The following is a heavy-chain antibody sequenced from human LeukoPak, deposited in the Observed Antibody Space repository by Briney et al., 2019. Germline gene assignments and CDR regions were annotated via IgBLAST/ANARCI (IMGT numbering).Heavy chain of an antibody. Sequence: SETLSLTCTVSGGSISNYYWSWVRQHPGKGLEWIGYIYYSGSTNYNSSLKSRVTISVDTSKNQFSLKLTSVTAADTAVYYCARHSHPDSSSWYWDYWGQGTLVTVSS. CDR2: IYYSGST. D-gene: IGHD6-13*01. J-gene: IGHJ4*02. CDR1: GGSISNYY. V-gene: IGHV4-59*08. CDR3: ARHSHPDSSSWYWDY.